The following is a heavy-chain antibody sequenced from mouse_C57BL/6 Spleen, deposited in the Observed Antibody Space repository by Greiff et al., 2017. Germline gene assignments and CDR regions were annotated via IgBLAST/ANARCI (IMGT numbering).Heavy chain of an antibody. CDR3: ASTVRATDYAMDY. D-gene: IGHD1-1*01. V-gene: IGHV3-6*01. CDR2: ISYDGSN. J-gene: IGHJ4*01. CDR1: GYSITSGYF. Sequence: EVQLQESGAGLVKPSQSLTLSCSASGYSITSGYFWNLIRQPPGNILEWMGFISYDGSNNYNPSFKNRIPITRDPSKNQIFLKLNSMTTADTATYYYASTVRATDYAMDYWGQGTSVTVSS.